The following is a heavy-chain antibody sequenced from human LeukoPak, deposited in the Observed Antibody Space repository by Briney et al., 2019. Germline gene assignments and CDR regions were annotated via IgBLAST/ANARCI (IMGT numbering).Heavy chain of an antibody. J-gene: IGHJ4*02. D-gene: IGHD1-1*01. CDR1: GGSISSGGYY. CDR2: IYYSGST. V-gene: IGHV4-31*03. CDR3: ARTTGQRVHFDY. Sequence: SETLSLTCTVSGGSISSGGYYWSWIRQHPGKGLEWIGYIYYSGSTYYNPSLKSRVTISVDTSKNQFSLKLSSVTAADTAVYYCARTTGQRVHFDYWGREPWSPSPQ.